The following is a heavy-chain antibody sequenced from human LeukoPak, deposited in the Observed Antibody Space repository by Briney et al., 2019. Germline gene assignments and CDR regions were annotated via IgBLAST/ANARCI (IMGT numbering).Heavy chain of an antibody. Sequence: SVKVSCKASGGTFSNYGISWVRQALGQGPEWMGRIIPMLGIANYAQQFQGRVTITADKSANTAYMELSSLRSEDTAMYYCARDPYCSGVSCWYYFDYWGQGTLVTVS. J-gene: IGHJ4*02. CDR1: GGTFSNYG. D-gene: IGHD2-15*01. CDR2: IIPMLGIA. CDR3: ARDPYCSGVSCWYYFDY. V-gene: IGHV1-69*04.